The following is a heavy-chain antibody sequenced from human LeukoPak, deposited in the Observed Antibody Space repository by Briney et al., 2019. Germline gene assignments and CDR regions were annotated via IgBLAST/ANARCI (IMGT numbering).Heavy chain of an antibody. CDR3: ARGYYDSSGYYGFDY. CDR1: GFTFSNYD. V-gene: IGHV4-39*01. D-gene: IGHD3-22*01. CDR2: IYYSGST. J-gene: IGHJ4*02. Sequence: GSLRLSCTASGFTFSNYDMNWVRQPPGKGLEWIGSIYYSGSTYYNPSLKSRVTISVDTSKNQFSLKLSSVTAADTAVYYCARGYYDSSGYYGFDYWGQGTLVTVSS.